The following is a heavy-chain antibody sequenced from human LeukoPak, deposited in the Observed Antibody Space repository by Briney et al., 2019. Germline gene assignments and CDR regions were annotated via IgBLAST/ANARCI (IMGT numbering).Heavy chain of an antibody. Sequence: GGSLRLSCAASGFTVSINYMSWVRQAPGKGLEWVSVIYSGGSTYYADSVKGRFTISRHNSKDTLYLQMNSLRAEDTAVYYCAREIAVADNGAFDIWGQGTMVTVSS. D-gene: IGHD6-19*01. CDR2: IYSGGST. CDR1: GFTVSINY. J-gene: IGHJ3*02. V-gene: IGHV3-53*04. CDR3: AREIAVADNGAFDI.